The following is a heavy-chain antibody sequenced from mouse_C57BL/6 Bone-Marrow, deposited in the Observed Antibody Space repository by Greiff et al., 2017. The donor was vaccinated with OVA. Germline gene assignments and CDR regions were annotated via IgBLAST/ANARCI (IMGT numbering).Heavy chain of an antibody. CDR1: GFTFSNYW. V-gene: IGHV6-3*01. CDR3: TEVTTGGFDY. Sequence: EVQLQQSGGGLVQPGGSMKLSCVASGFTFSNYWMNWVRQSPEKGLEWVAQIRLKSDNYATHYAESVKGRFTISRDDSKSSVYLQMNNLRAEDTGIYYCTEVTTGGFDYWGQGTTLTVSS. J-gene: IGHJ2*01. CDR2: IRLKSDNYAT. D-gene: IGHD2-13*01.